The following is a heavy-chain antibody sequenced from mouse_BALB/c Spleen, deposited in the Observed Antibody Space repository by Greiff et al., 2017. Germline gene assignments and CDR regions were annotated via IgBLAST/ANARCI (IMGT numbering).Heavy chain of an antibody. CDR1: GFTFSSYA. Sequence: DVMLVESGGGLVKPGGSLKLSCAASGFTFSSYAMSWVRQTPEKRLEWVASISSGGSTYYPDSVKGRFTISRDNARNILYLQMSSLRSEDTAMYYCAREGDYGNYAFDYWGQGTTLTVSS. CDR3: AREGDYGNYAFDY. CDR2: ISSGGST. D-gene: IGHD2-1*01. J-gene: IGHJ2*01. V-gene: IGHV5-6-5*01.